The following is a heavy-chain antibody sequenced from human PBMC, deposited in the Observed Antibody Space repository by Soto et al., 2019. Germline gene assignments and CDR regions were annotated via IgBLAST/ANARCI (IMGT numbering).Heavy chain of an antibody. CDR3: AREVYVWGSYRTFDY. V-gene: IGHV4-30-4*01. CDR2: IYYSGST. CDR1: GGSISSGDYY. J-gene: IGHJ4*02. Sequence: SETLSLTCTVSGGSISSGDYYWSWIRQPPGKGLEWIGYIYYSGSTYYNPSLKSRVTISVDTSKNQFSLKLSSVTAADTAVYYCAREVYVWGSYRTFDYWGQGTLVTVSS. D-gene: IGHD3-16*02.